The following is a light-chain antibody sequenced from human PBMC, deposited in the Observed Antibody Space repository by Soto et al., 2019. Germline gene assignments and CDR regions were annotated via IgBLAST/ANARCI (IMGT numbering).Light chain of an antibody. CDR3: QQYGSSPYT. Sequence: EIVMTQSPGTLSVSPGERATLSCRASQSVSVNLAWYQQKPGQAPRLLMYGASSRATGIPDRFSGTGSGTDFTLTISRLEPEDFAVYYCQQYGSSPYTFGLGTKVDIK. V-gene: IGKV3-20*01. CDR2: GAS. CDR1: QSVSVN. J-gene: IGKJ2*01.